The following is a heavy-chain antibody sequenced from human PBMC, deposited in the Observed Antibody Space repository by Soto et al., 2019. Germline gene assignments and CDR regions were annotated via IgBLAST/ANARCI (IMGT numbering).Heavy chain of an antibody. CDR2: FYASGYT. Sequence: TLSLTCAVSGGSISNYYWSWIRQPAGKGLEWIGRFYASGYTNYNPSLKSRVTMSLDISKNQFSLRLSSVTAADTAVYYCARGNQVAMSDYWGQGTLVTVSS. CDR3: ARGNQVAMSDY. J-gene: IGHJ4*02. V-gene: IGHV4-4*07. CDR1: GGSISNYY.